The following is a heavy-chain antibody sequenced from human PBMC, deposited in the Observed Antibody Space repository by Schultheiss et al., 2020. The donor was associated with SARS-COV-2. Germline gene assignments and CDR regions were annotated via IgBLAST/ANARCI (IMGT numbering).Heavy chain of an antibody. CDR2: ISGSGGST. CDR3: ARVGHSSGWYGDYYYYYGMDV. D-gene: IGHD6-19*01. V-gene: IGHV3-23*01. CDR1: GFTFSNYE. Sequence: GGSLRLSCAASGFTFSNYEMNWVRQAPGKGLEWVSAISGSGGSTYYADSVKGRFTISRDNSKNTLYLQMNSLRAEDTAVYYCARVGHSSGWYGDYYYYYGMDVWGQGTTVTVSS. J-gene: IGHJ6*02.